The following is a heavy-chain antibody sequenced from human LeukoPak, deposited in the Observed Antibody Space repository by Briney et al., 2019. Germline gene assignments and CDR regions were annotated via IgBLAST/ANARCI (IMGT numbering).Heavy chain of an antibody. V-gene: IGHV4-59*01. CDR1: GGSISNYY. D-gene: IGHD1/OR15-1a*01. Sequence: SETLSLTCTVSGGSISNYYWSWIRQPPGKGLEWIGYIYYSGSTKYNPSLKSRVTISVDTSKNQFSLRLSSVTAADTAVYYCARDRHWTNDWVFDYWGQGTLVTVSS. J-gene: IGHJ4*02. CDR3: ARDRHWTNDWVFDY. CDR2: IYYSGST.